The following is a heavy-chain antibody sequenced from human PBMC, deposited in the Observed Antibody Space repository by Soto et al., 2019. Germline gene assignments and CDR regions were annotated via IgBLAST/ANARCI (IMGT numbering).Heavy chain of an antibody. Sequence: LSLTCTVSGGSISPFYWSWVRQPPGKGLEWIGYLYYSGNTNYNPSLKSRVTISVDASKSQVSLRLTSVTAADTAVYYCARVGGVAARTFDYWGQAPVVTVSS. CDR2: LYYSGNT. CDR3: ARVGGVAARTFDY. D-gene: IGHD2-15*01. V-gene: IGHV4-59*01. CDR1: GGSISPFY. J-gene: IGHJ4*02.